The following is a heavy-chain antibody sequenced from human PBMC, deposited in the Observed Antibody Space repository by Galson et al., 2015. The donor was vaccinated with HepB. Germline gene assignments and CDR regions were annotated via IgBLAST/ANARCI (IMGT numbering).Heavy chain of an antibody. D-gene: IGHD3-3*01. V-gene: IGHV1-24*01. CDR2: FDPEDGET. CDR3: ATHSRPLFFGVVIPLDY. CDR1: GYTLTELS. Sequence: SVKVSCKVSGYTLTELSMHWVRQAPGKGLEWMGGFDPEDGETIYAQKFQGRVTMTEDTSTDTAYMELSSLRSEDTAVYYCATHSRPLFFGVVIPLDYWGQGTLVTVSS. J-gene: IGHJ4*02.